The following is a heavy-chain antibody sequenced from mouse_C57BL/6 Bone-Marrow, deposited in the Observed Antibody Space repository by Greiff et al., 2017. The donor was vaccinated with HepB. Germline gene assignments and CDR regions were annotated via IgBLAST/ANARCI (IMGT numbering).Heavy chain of an antibody. D-gene: IGHD4-1*01. J-gene: IGHJ4*01. CDR1: GFTFSDYG. Sequence: EVQGVESGGGLVKPGGSLKLSCAASGFTFSDYGMHWVRQAPEKGLEWVAYISSGSSTIYYADTVKGRFTIAKDNAKNTLFLQMTSLRSEDTAMYYCAGDWEGAMDYWGQGTSVTVSS. V-gene: IGHV5-17*01. CDR2: ISSGSSTI. CDR3: AGDWEGAMDY.